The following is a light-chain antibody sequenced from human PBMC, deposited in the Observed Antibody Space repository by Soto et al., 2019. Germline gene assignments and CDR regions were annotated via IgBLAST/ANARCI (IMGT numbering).Light chain of an antibody. Sequence: EIVLTQSPATLSLPPGERATLSCRASQSVGNSLAWYQQKPGQAPGLLIHEVSTRATGIPARFTGSGSGTDFTLALSSLEPDDFAVYYCHQPSDWPLPFGAGTRVEIK. CDR2: EVS. V-gene: IGKV3-11*01. CDR3: HQPSDWPLP. CDR1: QSVGNS. J-gene: IGKJ4*01.